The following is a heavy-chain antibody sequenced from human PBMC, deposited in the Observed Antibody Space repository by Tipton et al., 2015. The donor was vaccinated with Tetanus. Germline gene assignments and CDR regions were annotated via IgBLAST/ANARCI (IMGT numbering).Heavy chain of an antibody. CDR3: GRGLKFYFDGGPCDY. V-gene: IGHV3-11*01. D-gene: IGHD3-9*01. CDR2: ISSSGATI. Sequence: LRLSCAASGFTLSDYYMSWIRQAPGKGLEWLSYISSSGATINYADSVKGRFTLSRDTAKNSLYLLMDSLRADDTAVYYCGRGLKFYFDGGPCDYWGPGTVVTVSS. CDR1: GFTLSDYY. J-gene: IGHJ4*02.